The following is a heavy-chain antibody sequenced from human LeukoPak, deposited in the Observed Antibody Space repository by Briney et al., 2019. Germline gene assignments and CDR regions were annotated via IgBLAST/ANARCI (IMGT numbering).Heavy chain of an antibody. J-gene: IGHJ4*02. CDR3: AGAGSHYDFWSGYPIFDY. CDR2: ISAYNGNT. Sequence: APVKVSCKASGYTFTSYGISWVRQAPRQGLEWMGWISAYNGNTNYAQKLQGRVTMTTDTSTSTAYMELRSLRSDDTAVYYCAGAGSHYDFWSGYPIFDYWGQGTLVTVSS. V-gene: IGHV1-18*01. D-gene: IGHD3-3*01. CDR1: GYTFTSYG.